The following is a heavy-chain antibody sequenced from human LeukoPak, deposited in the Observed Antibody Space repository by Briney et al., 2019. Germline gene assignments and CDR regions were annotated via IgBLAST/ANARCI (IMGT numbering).Heavy chain of an antibody. J-gene: IGHJ4*02. D-gene: IGHD6-13*01. CDR2: ISSSGSTI. CDR3: ARHRVGIAAHY. Sequence: GGSLRLSCAASGFTFSSYEMNWVRQAPGKGLEWVSYISSSGSTIYYADSVKGRFTISRDNAKNSLYLQMNSLRAEDTAVYYCARHRVGIAAHYWGQGTLVTVSS. V-gene: IGHV3-48*03. CDR1: GFTFSSYE.